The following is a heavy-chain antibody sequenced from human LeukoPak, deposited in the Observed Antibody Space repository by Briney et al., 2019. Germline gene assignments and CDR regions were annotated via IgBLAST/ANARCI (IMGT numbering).Heavy chain of an antibody. CDR2: ISGSGGST. V-gene: IGHV3-23*01. Sequence: GGSLRLSCAASGFTFSSYGMSWVRQAPGKGLEWVSAISGSGGSTYYADSVKGRFTISRDNSKNTLYLQMNSLRAEDTAVYYCAKGPKLALVLTTIVLFDYWGQGTLVTVSS. CDR1: GFTFSSYG. D-gene: IGHD3-22*01. CDR3: AKGPKLALVLTTIVLFDY. J-gene: IGHJ4*02.